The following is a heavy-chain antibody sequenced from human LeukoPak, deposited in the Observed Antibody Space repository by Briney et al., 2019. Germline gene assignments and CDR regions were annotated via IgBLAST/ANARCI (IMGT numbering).Heavy chain of an antibody. CDR2: IYYSGST. CDR1: GGSISSSTYY. Sequence: SEILSLTCTVSGGSISSSTYYWGWIRQPPGKGLEWIGSIYYSGSTYYNPSLKSRVTISVDTSKNQFSLKLTSVTAADTAVYYCARIAVATGYDCFVYWGQGILVTVSS. D-gene: IGHD5-12*01. J-gene: IGHJ4*02. CDR3: ARIAVATGYDCFVY. V-gene: IGHV4-39*01.